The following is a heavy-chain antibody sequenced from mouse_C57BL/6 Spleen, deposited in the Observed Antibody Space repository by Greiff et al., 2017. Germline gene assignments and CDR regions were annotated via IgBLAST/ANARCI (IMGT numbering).Heavy chain of an antibody. CDR1: GYAFSSYW. CDR2: IYPGDGDT. J-gene: IGHJ1*03. Sequence: VKLMESGAELVKPGASVKISCKASGYAFSSYWMNWVKQRPGKGLEWIGQIYPGDGDTNYNGKLKGKATLTADKSSSTAYMQLSSLTSEDSAVYFCARRDGSSHWYFDVWGTGTTVTVSS. D-gene: IGHD1-1*01. CDR3: ARRDGSSHWYFDV. V-gene: IGHV1-80*01.